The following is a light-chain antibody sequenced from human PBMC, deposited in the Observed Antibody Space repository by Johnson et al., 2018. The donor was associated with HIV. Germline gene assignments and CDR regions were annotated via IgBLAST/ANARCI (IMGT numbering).Light chain of an antibody. J-gene: IGLJ1*01. Sequence: QSVLTQPPSVSAAPGQKVTISCSGSSSNIGNSYVSWYQQLPGTAPKLLIYDNNKRPSGIPDRFSGSKSGTSATLGITGLQTGDEADYFCGTLDSSLSVLFGTGNKVTVL. CDR1: SSNIGNSY. CDR3: GTLDSSLSVL. CDR2: DNN. V-gene: IGLV1-51*01.